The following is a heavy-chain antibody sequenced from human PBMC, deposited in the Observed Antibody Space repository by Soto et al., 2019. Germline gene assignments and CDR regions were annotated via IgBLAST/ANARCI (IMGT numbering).Heavy chain of an antibody. D-gene: IGHD3-22*01. J-gene: IGHJ3*02. CDR1: GGSISSYY. CDR2: IYYSGST. V-gene: IGHV4-59*01. Sequence: PSETLSLTCTVSGGSISSYYWSWIRQPPGKGLEWIGYIYYSGSTNYNPSLKSRVTISVDTSKNQFSLKLSSVTAADTAVYYCARGEYEEYYDSSGYGPPDIWGQGTMVTVSS. CDR3: ARGEYEEYYDSSGYGPPDI.